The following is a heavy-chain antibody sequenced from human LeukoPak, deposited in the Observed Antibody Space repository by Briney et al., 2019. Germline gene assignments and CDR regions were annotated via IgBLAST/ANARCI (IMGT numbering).Heavy chain of an antibody. D-gene: IGHD3-3*01. Sequence: SETLSLTCTVSGGSISSYYWSWIWQPPGKGLEWIGYIYYSGSTNYNPSLKSRVTISVDTSKNQFSLKLSSVTAADTAVYYCAGTYYGFWSGYYPHYYYYYMDVWGKGTTVTVSS. CDR3: AGTYYGFWSGYYPHYYYYYMDV. J-gene: IGHJ6*03. CDR2: IYYSGST. V-gene: IGHV4-59*01. CDR1: GGSISSYY.